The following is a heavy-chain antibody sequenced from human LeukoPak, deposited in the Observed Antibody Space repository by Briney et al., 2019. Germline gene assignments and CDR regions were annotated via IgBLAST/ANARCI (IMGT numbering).Heavy chain of an antibody. CDR1: GFTFSIND. V-gene: IGHV3-13*01. J-gene: IGHJ4*02. CDR2: VGTVGDK. CDR3: ARGGKTAMADY. D-gene: IGHD5-18*01. Sequence: GGSLRLSCTASGFTFSINDMHWVRQATGKGLEWVSGVGTVGDKYYADSVKGRFVISREDAKNSVYLQMNSLGAGDTAVYYCARGGKTAMADYWGQGTLVTVSS.